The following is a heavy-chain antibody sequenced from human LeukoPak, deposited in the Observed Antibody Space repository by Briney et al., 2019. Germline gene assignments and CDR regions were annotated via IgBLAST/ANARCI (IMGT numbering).Heavy chain of an antibody. J-gene: IGHJ5*02. CDR2: IYYSGST. CDR1: GGSISSSSYY. V-gene: IGHV4-39*07. CDR3: ARDLSGSYNWFDP. D-gene: IGHD1-26*01. Sequence: KPSETLSLTCTVSGGSISSSSYYWGWIRQPPGKGLEWIGSIYYSGSTNYNPSLKSRVTISVDTSKNQFSLKLSSVTAADTAVYYCARDLSGSYNWFDPWGQGTLVTVSS.